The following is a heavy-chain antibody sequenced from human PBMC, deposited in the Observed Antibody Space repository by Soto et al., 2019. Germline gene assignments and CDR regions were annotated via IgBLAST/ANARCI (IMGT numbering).Heavy chain of an antibody. D-gene: IGHD3-22*01. CDR1: GFTFSSYE. V-gene: IGHV3-48*03. J-gene: IGHJ4*02. CDR3: ARDVGSSGYYFDY. CDR2: ITSSSSYI. Sequence: EVQLVESGGGLVQPGGSLRLSCAASGFTFSSYEMNWVRQAPGKGLEWVSYITSSSSYIYYADSVKGRFTISRDNAKNSLYLQMNSLRAEDTAVYYCARDVGSSGYYFDYWGQGTLVTVSS.